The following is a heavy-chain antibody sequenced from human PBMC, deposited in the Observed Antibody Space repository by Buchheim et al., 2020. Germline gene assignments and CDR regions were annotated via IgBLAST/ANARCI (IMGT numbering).Heavy chain of an antibody. CDR2: IRFDATKT. CDR3: AKDLSQRIYYYYCGMDV. D-gene: IGHD2/OR15-2a*01. V-gene: IGHV3-30*02. CDR1: GFTFNIFG. J-gene: IGHJ6*02. Sequence: QVQLVESGGGVVQPGRSLRLSCAASGFTFNIFGMHWVRQAPGKGLEWVAFIRFDATKTYYADSVKGRFTISRGNSKNTLYLEMNSLRAEDTAVYYCAKDLSQRIYYYYCGMDVWGQGTT.